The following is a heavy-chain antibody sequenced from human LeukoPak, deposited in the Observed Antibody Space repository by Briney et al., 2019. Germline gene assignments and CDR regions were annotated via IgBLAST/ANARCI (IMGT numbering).Heavy chain of an antibody. V-gene: IGHV1-8*01. CDR3: ARIIPSGYYVFNYYYYMDV. D-gene: IGHD3-3*01. CDR2: MNPNSGNT. J-gene: IGHJ6*03. CDR1: GYTFTSYD. Sequence: GASVKVSCKASGYTFTSYDINWVRQATGQGLEWMGWMNPNSGNTGYVQKFQGRVTMTRNTSISTAYMELSSLRSEDTAVYYCARIIPSGYYVFNYYYYMDVWGKGTTVTVSS.